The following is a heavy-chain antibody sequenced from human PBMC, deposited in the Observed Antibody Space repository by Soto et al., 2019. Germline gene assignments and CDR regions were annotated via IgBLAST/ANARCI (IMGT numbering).Heavy chain of an antibody. CDR1: GFTFNRYA. V-gene: IGHV3-30-3*01. J-gene: IGHJ4*02. Sequence: QVQLVESGGGVVQPGRSLRLSCAASGFTFNRYALNWVRQAPGKGLEWVSLVSCDGSNKYFADSVKGRFTISRDNSKNTLYLQLNRVRAEDTDVYSCAREKGNYHDSRGPFDYWGQGTLVTVSS. D-gene: IGHD3-22*01. CDR2: VSCDGSNK. CDR3: AREKGNYHDSRGPFDY.